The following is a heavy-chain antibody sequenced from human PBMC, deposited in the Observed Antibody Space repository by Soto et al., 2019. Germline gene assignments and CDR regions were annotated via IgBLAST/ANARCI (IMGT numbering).Heavy chain of an antibody. CDR1: GYAFSSYW. CDR3: ARGYCTATICDPWFDP. CDR2: IYPGDSDT. Sequence: GESLKISCQGSGYAFSSYWIAWVRQMPGKGLEWMGIIYPGDSDTRYSRSFQGQVTISVDKSITTAYLQWSSLKASDTAMYYCARGYCTATICDPWFDPWGQGTLVTVSS. J-gene: IGHJ5*02. D-gene: IGHD2-8*02. V-gene: IGHV5-51*01.